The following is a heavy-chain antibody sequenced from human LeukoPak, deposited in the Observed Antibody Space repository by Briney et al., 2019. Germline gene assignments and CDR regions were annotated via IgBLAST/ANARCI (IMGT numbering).Heavy chain of an antibody. Sequence: GGSLRLSCAASGFIVSSNYMSWVRQAPGVGLEWVSVIYCGGSTYYADSVKGRFTISRDNSKNTLYLQMNSLRAEDTAVYYCARDFGGLRYFDYWGQGTLVTVSS. D-gene: IGHD5-12*01. CDR1: GFIVSSNY. CDR2: IYCGGST. CDR3: ARDFGGLRYFDY. J-gene: IGHJ4*02. V-gene: IGHV3-66*02.